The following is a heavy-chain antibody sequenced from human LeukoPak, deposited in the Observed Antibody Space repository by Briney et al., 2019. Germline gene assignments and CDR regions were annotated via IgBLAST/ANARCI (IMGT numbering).Heavy chain of an antibody. CDR2: ICPDGTVT. V-gene: IGHV3-74*01. Sequence: GGSLRLSCAASGFTFSTYCMHWVRQAPGKGPMWVSRICPDGTVTNYADSVKGRFTISRDNSKNTLYLQMNSLRADDTAIYHCARNQQLGGHSYYYYGMDVWGQGTTVTVSS. CDR1: GFTFSTYC. D-gene: IGHD3-16*01. CDR3: ARNQQLGGHSYYYYGMDV. J-gene: IGHJ6*02.